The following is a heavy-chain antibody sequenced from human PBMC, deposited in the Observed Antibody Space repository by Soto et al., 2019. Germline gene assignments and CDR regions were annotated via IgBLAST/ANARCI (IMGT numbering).Heavy chain of an antibody. CDR3: ASRILTGYDY. D-gene: IGHD7-27*01. CDR2: IYYSGST. CDR1: VGSISSISYY. V-gene: IGHV4-39*01. J-gene: IGHJ4*02. Sequence: QLQLQESGPGLVKPSETLSLTCTVSVGSISSISYYWGWIRQPPGKGLEWIGSIYYSGSTYYNPSLKSRVTISVDTSKNQFSLKLSSVTAADTAVYYCASRILTGYDYWGQGTLVTVSS.